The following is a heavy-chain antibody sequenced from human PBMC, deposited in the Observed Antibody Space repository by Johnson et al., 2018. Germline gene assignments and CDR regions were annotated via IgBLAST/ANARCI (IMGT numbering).Heavy chain of an antibody. CDR3: TTGPMWYYFWSGYYRGFDAFDI. CDR1: GFTFSNAW. CDR2: IKSKTEGGTT. Sequence: VQLVESGGGLVKPGGSLRLSCAASGFTFSNAWMSWVRQAPGKGLEWVGRIKSKTEGGTTDSAAPVTGRFTIPREDPKNTLDLQMTSLKTEDTAGDNFTTGPMWYYFWSGYYRGFDAFDIWGQGTMVTVSS. D-gene: IGHD3-3*01. V-gene: IGHV3-15*01. J-gene: IGHJ3*02.